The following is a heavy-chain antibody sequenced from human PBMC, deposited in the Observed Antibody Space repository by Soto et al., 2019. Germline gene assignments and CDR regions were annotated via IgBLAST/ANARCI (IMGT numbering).Heavy chain of an antibody. CDR2: ISAYNGNT. Sequence: QVQLVQSGAEVKKPGASVKVSCKASGYTFTSYGISWVRQAPGQGLEWMGWISAYNGNTNYAQKLQGRVTMTTDTSTSTAYMELRSLRSDDTAVYYCAREGQGDYYDSSGYEPIDYWGQGPLVTVSS. V-gene: IGHV1-18*01. D-gene: IGHD3-22*01. J-gene: IGHJ4*02. CDR1: GYTFTSYG. CDR3: AREGQGDYYDSSGYEPIDY.